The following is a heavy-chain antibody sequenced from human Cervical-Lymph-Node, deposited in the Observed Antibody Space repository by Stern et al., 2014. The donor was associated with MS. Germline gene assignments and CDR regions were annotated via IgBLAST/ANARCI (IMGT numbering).Heavy chain of an antibody. Sequence: QLAQSGGGLVQSGRALRLSCVASGFTFDDYAMHWVRQAPVKGLEWVSGIGWTGGSRNPADSVKERVAISRDNAKNSLYLQMSSLRPEDTAFYYCAKTLGRSYHDPFDMWGQGTMVIVSS. V-gene: IGHV3-9*01. D-gene: IGHD3-16*02. CDR2: IGWTGGSR. CDR3: AKTLGRSYHDPFDM. J-gene: IGHJ3*02. CDR1: GFTFDDYA.